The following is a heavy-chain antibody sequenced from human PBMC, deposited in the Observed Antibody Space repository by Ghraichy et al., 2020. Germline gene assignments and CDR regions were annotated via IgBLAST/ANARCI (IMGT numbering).Heavy chain of an antibody. D-gene: IGHD5-12*01. CDR2: ISATGITK. CDR3: ARGFSSGYSGYDPFHY. V-gene: IGHV3-48*03. CDR1: GFTFSSYE. J-gene: IGHJ4*02. Sequence: LSLTCAASGFTFSSYEMNWVRQAPGKGPEWVSYISATGITKYYADSMKGRFTISRDNAKNSLYLQMNSLRAEDTAVYYCARGFSSGYSGYDPFHYWGQGTLVTVSS.